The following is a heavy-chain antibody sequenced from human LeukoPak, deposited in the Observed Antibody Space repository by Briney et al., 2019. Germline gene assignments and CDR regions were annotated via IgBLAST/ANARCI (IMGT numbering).Heavy chain of an antibody. V-gene: IGHV4-39*01. CDR3: ARHQGEWLPLHYYCYYMDV. D-gene: IGHD3-3*01. Sequence: SSETLSLTCTVSGGSISSSSYYWGWIRQPPGKGLEWIGSIYYSGSTYYNPSLKSRVTISVDTSKNQFSLKLSSVTAADTAVYYCARHQGEWLPLHYYCYYMDVWGKGTTVTVSS. J-gene: IGHJ6*03. CDR2: IYYSGST. CDR1: GGSISSSSYY.